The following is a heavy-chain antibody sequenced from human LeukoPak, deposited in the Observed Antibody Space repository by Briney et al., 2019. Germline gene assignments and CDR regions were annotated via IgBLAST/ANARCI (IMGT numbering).Heavy chain of an antibody. D-gene: IGHD6-13*01. Sequence: PGGSLRHFCAASGFAINNYAVNWVRQAPGKGLEWVSVIGTGGGTVYADSVKGRFTISRDNSKNTLFLQLSSLRADDTAVYWCAVEFTPSWFYYWGQGNLFTVSS. J-gene: IGHJ4*02. CDR3: AVEFTPSWFYY. CDR1: GFAINNYA. V-gene: IGHV3-23*01. CDR2: IGTGGGT.